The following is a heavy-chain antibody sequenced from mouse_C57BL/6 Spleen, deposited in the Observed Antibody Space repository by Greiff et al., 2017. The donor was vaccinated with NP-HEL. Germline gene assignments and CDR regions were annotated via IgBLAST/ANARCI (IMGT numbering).Heavy chain of an antibody. V-gene: IGHV1-82*01. J-gene: IGHJ4*01. D-gene: IGHD2-1*01. CDR2: IYPGDGAT. CDR1: GYAFSSSW. CDR3: ARSTPGAMDD. Sequence: QVQLQQSGPELVKPGASVKISCKASGYAFSSSWMNWVKQRPGKGLEWIGRIYPGDGATNYNGKFKGKATLTADKSSSTAYMQLSSLTSEDSAVYFCARSTPGAMDDWGQGTSVTVAS.